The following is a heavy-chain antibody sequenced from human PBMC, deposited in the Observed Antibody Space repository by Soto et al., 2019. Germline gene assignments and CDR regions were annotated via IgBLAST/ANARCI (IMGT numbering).Heavy chain of an antibody. CDR3: TRRASSSFYHFDF. D-gene: IGHD2-2*01. CDR2: IDPSDSYV. Sequence: GESLKISCQASGYSFTAYWITWVRQMPGKGLEWMATIDPSDSYVNYSPSFRGHVTFSVDRSITTVYLQWNSLKASDSAMYFCTRRASSSFYHFDFWGQGALVTVSS. J-gene: IGHJ4*02. V-gene: IGHV5-10-1*01. CDR1: GYSFTAYW.